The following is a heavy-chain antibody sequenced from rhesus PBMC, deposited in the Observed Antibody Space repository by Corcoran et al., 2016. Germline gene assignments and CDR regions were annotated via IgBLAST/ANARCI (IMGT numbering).Heavy chain of an antibody. D-gene: IGHD4-29*01. CDR2: IKCPSRST. CDR3: VRDGDYGSKQRFYGLDS. V-gene: IGHV4-80*01. J-gene: IGHJ6*01. Sequence: QVQLQESGPGLVKPSAPLSLTCAVSGASISSHWWSWSRQAPGKGRAWIGEIKCPSRSTYYNPYLNSRVTLSKDTSRNHFSLKMNSVTAADTAVYYCVRDGDYGSKQRFYGLDSWGQGVVVTVSS. CDR1: GASISSHW.